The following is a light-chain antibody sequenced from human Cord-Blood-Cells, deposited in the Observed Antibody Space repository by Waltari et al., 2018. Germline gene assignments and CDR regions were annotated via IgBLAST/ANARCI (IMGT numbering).Light chain of an antibody. CDR1: QSISSR. V-gene: IGKV1-5*01. J-gene: IGKJ1*01. CDR2: DAS. Sequence: DLQTTQSPSTLTASVGDSATITCRASQSISSRLAWYQQKPGKAPKLLIYDASSLESGVPSRFSGSGSGTEFTLTISSLQPDDFATYYCQQYNSYSRTFGQGTKVEIK. CDR3: QQYNSYSRT.